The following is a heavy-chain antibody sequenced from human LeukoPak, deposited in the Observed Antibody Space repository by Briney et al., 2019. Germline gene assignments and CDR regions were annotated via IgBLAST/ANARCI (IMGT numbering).Heavy chain of an antibody. CDR2: IAPSVDTT. Sequence: GASVKISCKSSGYTFTNYLLHWVRQAPGQGLEWVGRIAPSVDTTNYAQKFRDRVTMTRDTSTSTVYMVLSSLRSEDTAVYYCVREESGGYFDYWGQGTLVTVSS. J-gene: IGHJ4*02. D-gene: IGHD2-8*02. CDR3: VREESGGYFDY. CDR1: GYTFTNYL. V-gene: IGHV1-46*01.